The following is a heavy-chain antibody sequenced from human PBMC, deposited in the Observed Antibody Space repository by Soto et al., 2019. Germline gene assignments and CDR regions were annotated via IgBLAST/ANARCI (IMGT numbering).Heavy chain of an antibody. V-gene: IGHV2-5*02. CDR1: GFSLSTSGVA. J-gene: IGHJ5*02. D-gene: IGHD6-19*01. CDR2: IYWDADK. Sequence: QITLKESGPTLVKPTQTLTLTCTFSGFSLSTSGVAVGWIRQPPGKVLGWLALIYWDADKRYSPALKCRLTSPQDTSKNHAVLTMTNTHPVDQAPYSCVRRPIVVSATRGFAWFDTWGQGNLVTVSS. CDR3: VRRPIVVSATRGFAWFDT.